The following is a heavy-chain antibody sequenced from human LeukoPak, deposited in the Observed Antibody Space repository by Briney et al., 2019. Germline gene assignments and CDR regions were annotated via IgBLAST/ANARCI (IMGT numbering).Heavy chain of an antibody. CDR3: ARRGRDGGKALYYFGY. CDR2: LSSSGGDT. D-gene: IGHD2-21*01. Sequence: GGSLRLSCAASGFTFSTYAMSWVRQAPGKGLEWVSSLSSSGGDTYSADPVKGRFTISRDESKNTLYLQMNSLSAEDTAVYYCARRGRDGGKALYYFGYWGQGTLVTVSS. J-gene: IGHJ4*02. CDR1: GFTFSTYA. V-gene: IGHV3-23*01.